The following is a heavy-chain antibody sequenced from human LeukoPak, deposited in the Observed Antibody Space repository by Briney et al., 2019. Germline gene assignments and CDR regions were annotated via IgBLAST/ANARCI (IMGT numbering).Heavy chain of an antibody. J-gene: IGHJ4*02. CDR1: GHTFTSYG. V-gene: IGHV1-18*01. CDR2: ISAYNGNT. D-gene: IGHD3-22*01. CDR3: AASAYYDSSGAEFDY. Sequence: ASVKVSCKASGHTFTSYGISWVRQAPGQGLEWMGWISAYNGNTNYAQKLQGRVTMTTDTSTSTAYMELRSLRSDDTAVYYCAASAYYDSSGAEFDYWGQGTLVTVSS.